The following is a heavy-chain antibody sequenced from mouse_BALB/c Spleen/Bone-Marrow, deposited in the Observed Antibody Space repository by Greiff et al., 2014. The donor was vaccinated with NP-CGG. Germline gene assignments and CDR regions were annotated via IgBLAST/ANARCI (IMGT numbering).Heavy chain of an antibody. J-gene: IGHJ4*01. V-gene: IGHV5-6*01. CDR3: ARHQRYYAMDY. Sequence: EVKLVESGGDLVRPGGSLKLSCAASGFTFSSYGMSWGRQTPDKRLEWVATISSGGSSTYYPDSVKGRFTISRDNAKNTLYLQMSSLKSEDTAMYYCARHQRYYAMDYWGQGTSVTVSS. CDR1: GFTFSSYG. CDR2: ISSGGSST.